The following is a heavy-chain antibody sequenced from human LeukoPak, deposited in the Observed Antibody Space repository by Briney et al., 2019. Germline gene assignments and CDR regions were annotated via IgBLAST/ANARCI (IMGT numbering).Heavy chain of an antibody. CDR1: GFTVNSNS. D-gene: IGHD2-8*01. Sequence: PGGSLRLSCAASGFTVNSNSMSWVRQAPGEALEWVSVIYISGGTSYADSLKGRLTISRDNSKNTLYLQMNSLRAEDTAVYYCARFGLKWALDYWGQGTLVTVSS. CDR3: ARFGLKWALDY. CDR2: IYISGGT. V-gene: IGHV3-53*01. J-gene: IGHJ4*02.